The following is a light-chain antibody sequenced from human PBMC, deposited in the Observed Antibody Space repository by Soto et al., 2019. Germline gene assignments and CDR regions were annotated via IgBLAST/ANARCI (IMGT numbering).Light chain of an antibody. CDR1: SSDVGSYNV. Sequence: QSALTQPAAVSGSPGQSITISCTGTSSDVGSYNVVSWYQQHPGKAAKLMIYEGSKRPSGVSNRFSGSKSGNTASLTISGLQAEDEAAYYCCSYAGSSTLVFGGGTKLTVL. V-gene: IGLV2-23*01. J-gene: IGLJ2*01. CDR2: EGS. CDR3: CSYAGSSTLV.